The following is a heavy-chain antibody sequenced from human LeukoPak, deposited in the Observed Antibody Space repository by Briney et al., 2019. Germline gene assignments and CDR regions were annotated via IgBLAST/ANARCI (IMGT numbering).Heavy chain of an antibody. CDR2: IYYLGST. J-gene: IGHJ2*01. D-gene: IGHD3-10*01. CDR3: ARDRPGSYWYFDL. Sequence: SETLSLTCTVSGGSISSYYWSWIRQPPGKGLEWVGHIYYLGSTNYNPSLKSRVTISIDTSKNYFSLKLNSVIAADTAVYYCARDRPGSYWYFDLWGRGSLVTVSS. CDR1: GGSISSYY. V-gene: IGHV4-59*01.